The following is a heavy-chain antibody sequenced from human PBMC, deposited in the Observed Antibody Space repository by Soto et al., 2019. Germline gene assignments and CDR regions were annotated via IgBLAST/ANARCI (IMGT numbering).Heavy chain of an antibody. CDR3: ARDSYGNYEY. D-gene: IGHD3-3*01. Sequence: QVQLVQSGTEVKKPGASVKVSCKASGYTFTSYGMSWVRQAPGQGLEWMGWINTYNGNTNYAQKLQGRVTMTTDTSTSTAYMELRSLTSDDTAVYFCARDSYGNYEYWGHGTLVTVSS. CDR1: GYTFTSYG. J-gene: IGHJ4*01. CDR2: INTYNGNT. V-gene: IGHV1-18*01.